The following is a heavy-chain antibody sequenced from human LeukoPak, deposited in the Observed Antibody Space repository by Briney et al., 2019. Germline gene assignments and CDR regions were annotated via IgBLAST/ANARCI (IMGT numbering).Heavy chain of an antibody. CDR1: GFTVSSNY. D-gene: IGHD5-18*01. CDR2: IYSCDST. J-gene: IGHJ4*02. Sequence: GGSLRLSCAASGFTVSSNYMSWVRQAPGKGLEWVSVIYSCDSTYHADSVKGRFTISRDNSKNTLYLQMNSLRAEDTAVYYCAKDWGYTTMVSYYFDYWGQGALVTVSS. V-gene: IGHV3-66*03. CDR3: AKDWGYTTMVSYYFDY.